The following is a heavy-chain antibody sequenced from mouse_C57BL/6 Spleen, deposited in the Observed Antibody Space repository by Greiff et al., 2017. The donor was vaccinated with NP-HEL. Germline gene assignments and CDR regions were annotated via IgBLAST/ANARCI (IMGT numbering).Heavy chain of an antibody. D-gene: IGHD2-10*02. Sequence: QVQLQQPGAELVMPGASVKLSCKASGYTFTSYWMHWVKQRPGQGLEWIGEIDPSDSYTNYNQKFKGKSTLTVDKSSSTAYMQLSSLTSEDSAVYYCARSLVRDAYWGQGTLVTVSA. V-gene: IGHV1-69*01. CDR2: IDPSDSYT. J-gene: IGHJ3*01. CDR3: ARSLVRDAY. CDR1: GYTFTSYW.